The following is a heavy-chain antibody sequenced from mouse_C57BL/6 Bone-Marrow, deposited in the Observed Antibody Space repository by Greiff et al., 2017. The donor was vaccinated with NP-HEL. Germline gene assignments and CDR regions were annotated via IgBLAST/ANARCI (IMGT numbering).Heavy chain of an antibody. CDR1: GFTFSSYA. CDR3: ARAFWTWFAY. Sequence: EVQVVESGGGLVKPGGSLKLSCAASGFTFSSYAMSWVRQTPEKRLEWVATISDGGSYTYYPDNVKGRFTISRDNAKNNLYLQMSHLKSEDTAMYYCARAFWTWFAYWGQGTLVTVSA. CDR2: ISDGGSYT. V-gene: IGHV5-4*01. J-gene: IGHJ3*01.